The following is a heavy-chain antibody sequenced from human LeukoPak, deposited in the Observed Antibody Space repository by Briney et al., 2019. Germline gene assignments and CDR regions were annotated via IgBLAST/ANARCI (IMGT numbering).Heavy chain of an antibody. V-gene: IGHV3-23*01. J-gene: IGHJ6*02. CDR1: RFTFSSYA. CDR3: AFDHGGNIAEAPYGMDV. D-gene: IGHD4-23*01. Sequence: PGGSLRLSCAASRFTFSSYAMSWVRQAPGKGLEWVSAISGSGGSTYYADSVKGRFTISRDNSKNTLYLQMNSLRAEDTAVYYCAFDHGGNIAEAPYGMDVWGQGTTVTVSS. CDR2: ISGSGGST.